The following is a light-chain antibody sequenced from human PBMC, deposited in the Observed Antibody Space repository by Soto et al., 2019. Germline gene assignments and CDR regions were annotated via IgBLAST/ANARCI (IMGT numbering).Light chain of an antibody. Sequence: EIVITHSPATLSVSPVERATLSCRAGQSVSSNLAWYQQKPGQAPRLLIYGASTRATGIPARFSGSGSGTEFTLTISSLQSEDFAVYYCQQYNNWPPITFGQGTRLEIK. CDR1: QSVSSN. CDR3: QQYNNWPPIT. J-gene: IGKJ5*01. V-gene: IGKV3-15*01. CDR2: GAS.